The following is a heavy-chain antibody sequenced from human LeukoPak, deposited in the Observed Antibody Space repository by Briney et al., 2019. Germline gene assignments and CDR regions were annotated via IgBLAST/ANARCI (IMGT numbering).Heavy chain of an antibody. V-gene: IGHV3-23*01. CDR1: GFTFSSYA. Sequence: GGSLRLSCAASGFTFSSYAMSWVRQAPGKGLEWVSAISGSGGSTYYADSVKGRFTISRDNSKNTLYLQINSLRAEDTAVYYCAKSPRQWLNRINSFDPGGQGTLVTVS. J-gene: IGHJ5*02. CDR2: ISGSGGST. CDR3: AKSPRQWLNRINSFDP. D-gene: IGHD6-19*01.